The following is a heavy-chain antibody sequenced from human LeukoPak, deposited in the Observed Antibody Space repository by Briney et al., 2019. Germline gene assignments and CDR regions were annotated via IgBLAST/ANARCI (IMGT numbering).Heavy chain of an antibody. CDR3: VRGGPSTWF. D-gene: IGHD3-22*01. CDR1: GFTFKFYW. J-gene: IGHJ4*02. V-gene: IGHV3-74*01. CDR2: INDDGSDT. Sequence: PGGSLRLSCAASGFTFKFYWMHWVRQVPGKGPVWVARINDDGSDTVYADSVKGRFTISRDDAKNMLFLQMNSLRGEDTAVYHCVRGGPSTWFWGQGTLVTVSS.